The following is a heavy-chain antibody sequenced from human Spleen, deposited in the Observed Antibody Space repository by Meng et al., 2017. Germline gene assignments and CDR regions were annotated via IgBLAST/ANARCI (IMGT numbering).Heavy chain of an antibody. Sequence: QVQLVQSGAEVKKPGDAVKGSCRASGYTFTSYGITWVRQAPGQGLEWMGWISGYNGKTNYAQRFQGRVTMTTDTSTSTAYMELRSLRSDDTAVYYCARGITVVRGTINNWFDPWGQGTLVTVSS. J-gene: IGHJ5*02. CDR3: ARGITVVRGTINNWFDP. D-gene: IGHD3-10*01. CDR1: GYTFTSYG. V-gene: IGHV1-18*01. CDR2: ISGYNGKT.